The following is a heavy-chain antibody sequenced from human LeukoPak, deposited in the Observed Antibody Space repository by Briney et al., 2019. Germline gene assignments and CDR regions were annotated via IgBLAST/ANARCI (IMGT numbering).Heavy chain of an antibody. CDR3: AREASYLEMATPFDY. CDR2: INTDGSST. Sequence: GGSLRLSCAASGFPLSDYYMSWIRQAPGKGLVWVSRINTDGSSTSYADSVKGRFTISRDNAKNTLYLQMNSLRAEDTAVYYCAREASYLEMATPFDYWGQGTLVTVSS. V-gene: IGHV3-74*01. J-gene: IGHJ4*02. CDR1: GFPLSDYY. D-gene: IGHD5-24*01.